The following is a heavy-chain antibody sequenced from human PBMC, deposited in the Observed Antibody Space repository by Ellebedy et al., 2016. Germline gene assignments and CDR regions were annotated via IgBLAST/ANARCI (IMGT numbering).Heavy chain of an antibody. J-gene: IGHJ4*02. D-gene: IGHD5-24*01. CDR1: GGSFSSSSYY. Sequence: SETLSLXXTVSGGSFSSSSYYWVWIRQPPGKGLEWIGSIYYSGSTYYNPSLKSRVTISVGTSKNQFSLKLSSVTAAETAVYYWARVCYPFEWLKSYPFDYWGQGTLVTVSS. CDR3: ARVCYPFEWLKSYPFDY. CDR2: IYYSGST. V-gene: IGHV4-39*07.